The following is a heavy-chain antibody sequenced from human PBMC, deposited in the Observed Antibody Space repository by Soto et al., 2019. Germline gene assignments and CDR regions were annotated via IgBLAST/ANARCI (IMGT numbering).Heavy chain of an antibody. CDR1: VGSLSIGGYA. Sequence: PPETLSLTCAFSVGSLSIGGYAWRWIRQPPGKGLEWTGYIYHSGSTYYNPSLKSRVTMSVDRSKNQFSLKLNSVTAADTAVYYCARESYTGYHSYDYWGQGILVTVSS. V-gene: IGHV4-30-2*01. D-gene: IGHD5-12*01. CDR2: IYHSGST. CDR3: ARESYTGYHSYDY. J-gene: IGHJ4*02.